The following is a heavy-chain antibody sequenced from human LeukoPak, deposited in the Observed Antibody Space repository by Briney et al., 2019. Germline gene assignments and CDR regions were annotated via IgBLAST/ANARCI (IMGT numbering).Heavy chain of an antibody. CDR2: IRSKANSYAT. V-gene: IGHV3-73*01. J-gene: IGHJ4*02. CDR1: GFTFSGSA. D-gene: IGHD3-22*01. Sequence: GGSLRLSCAASGFTFSGSAMHWVRQASGKGLEWVGRIRSKANSYATAYAASVKGRFTISRDDSKNTAYPQMNSLKTEDTAVYYCTRRPDYYDSSGPAYYWGQGTLVTVSS. CDR3: TRRPDYYDSSGPAYY.